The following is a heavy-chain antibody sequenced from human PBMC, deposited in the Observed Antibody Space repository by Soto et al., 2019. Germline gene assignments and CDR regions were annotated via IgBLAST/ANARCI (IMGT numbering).Heavy chain of an antibody. CDR3: AKELQRGVDV. CDR1: GYTFTVYH. Sequence: QVHLVQSGAEVKQPGASVKVSCKASGYTFTVYHMHWVRQAPGQGLEWMGWVHPNSGGTNYAQSFEGRVTMTRDTSINTAYMELRRLTSDDTAVYYCAKELQRGVDVWGQGTTVTVSS. V-gene: IGHV1-2*02. J-gene: IGHJ6*02. CDR2: VHPNSGGT. D-gene: IGHD4-4*01.